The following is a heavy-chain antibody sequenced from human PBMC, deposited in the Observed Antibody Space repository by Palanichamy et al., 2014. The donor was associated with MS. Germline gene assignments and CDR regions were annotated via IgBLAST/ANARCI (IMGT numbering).Heavy chain of an antibody. V-gene: IGHV1-2*02. Sequence: QVQLVQSGAEVTKPGASVKVSCKASGYTFTGYYMHWVRQAPGQGLEWMGWINPNSGGTNYAQKFQGRVTMTRDTSISTAYMELSRLRSDDTAVYYCARRVLLWGYYYDSRGSFDYWGQGTLVTVSP. D-gene: IGHD3-22*01. J-gene: IGHJ4*02. CDR3: ARRVLLWGYYYDSRGSFDY. CDR1: GYTFTGYY. CDR2: INPNSGGT.